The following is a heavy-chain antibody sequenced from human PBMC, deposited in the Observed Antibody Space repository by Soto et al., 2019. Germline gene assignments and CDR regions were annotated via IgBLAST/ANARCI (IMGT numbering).Heavy chain of an antibody. CDR2: IIPIFGTA. Sequence: QVQLVQSGAEVKKPGSSVKVSCKASGGTFSSYAISWVRQAPGQGLEWMGGIIPIFGTANYAQKFQGRVTIXXDXSXXTAYMELSSLRSGDTAVYYCARVSQPILRFLAYSVWGQGTTVTVSS. V-gene: IGHV1-69*12. CDR1: GGTFSSYA. J-gene: IGHJ6*02. D-gene: IGHD3-3*01. CDR3: ARVSQPILRFLAYSV.